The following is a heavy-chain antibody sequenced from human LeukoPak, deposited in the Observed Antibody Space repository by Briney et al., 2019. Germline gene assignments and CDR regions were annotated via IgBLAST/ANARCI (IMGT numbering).Heavy chain of an antibody. CDR1: GGSFSGYY. CDR2: INHSGST. V-gene: IGHV4-34*01. J-gene: IGHJ5*02. D-gene: IGHD6-19*01. CDR3: ARGAPAVAGTPANWFDP. Sequence: PSETLSLTCAVYGGSFSGYYWSWIRQPPGKGLEWIGEINHSGSTNYNPSLKSRVTISVDTSKNQFSLKLSSVTAADTAVYYCARGAPAVAGTPANWFDPWGQGTLVTVSS.